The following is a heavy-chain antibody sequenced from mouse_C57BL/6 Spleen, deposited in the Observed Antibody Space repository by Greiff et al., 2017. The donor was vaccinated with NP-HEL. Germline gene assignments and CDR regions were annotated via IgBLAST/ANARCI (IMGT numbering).Heavy chain of an antibody. V-gene: IGHV3-6*01. J-gene: IGHJ2*01. Sequence: ESGPGLVKPSQSLSLTCSVTGYSITSGYYWNWIRQFPGNKLEWMGYISYDGSNNYNPSLKNRISIPRDTSKNQFFLKLNSVTTEDTATYYCARDRANPTNYFDYWGQGTTLTVSS. CDR1: GYSITSGYY. CDR2: ISYDGSN. CDR3: ARDRANPTNYFDY.